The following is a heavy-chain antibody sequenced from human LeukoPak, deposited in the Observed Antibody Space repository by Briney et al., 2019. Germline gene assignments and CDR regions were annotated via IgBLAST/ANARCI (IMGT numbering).Heavy chain of an antibody. D-gene: IGHD6-19*01. V-gene: IGHV1-69*04. Sequence: SVKVSCKASGGTFSSYAISWVRQAPGQGLEWMGRIIPIFGIANYAQKFQGRVTIIADKSTSTAYMELSSLRSEDTAVYYCARRPYSSGQLDYWGQGTLVTVSS. CDR3: ARRPYSSGQLDY. J-gene: IGHJ4*02. CDR1: GGTFSSYA. CDR2: IIPIFGIA.